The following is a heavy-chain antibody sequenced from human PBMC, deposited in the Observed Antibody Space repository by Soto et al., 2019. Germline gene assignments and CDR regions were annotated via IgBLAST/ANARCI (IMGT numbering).Heavy chain of an antibody. J-gene: IGHJ5*02. CDR2: IDVGSGNA. Sequence: ASVKVSCKTSGFTLSSSAVHWVRQARGHRLQWIGWIDVGSGNANYAQMDQERVTISRDMSTSTAYMELTSLRPEDTAVYYCAREHYGNSAWFDPWGQGTLVTVSS. D-gene: IGHD3-10*01. CDR1: GFTLSSSA. CDR3: AREHYGNSAWFDP. V-gene: IGHV1-58*01.